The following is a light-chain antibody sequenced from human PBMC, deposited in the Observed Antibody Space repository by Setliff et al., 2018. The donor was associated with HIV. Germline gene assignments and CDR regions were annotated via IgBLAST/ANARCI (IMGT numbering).Light chain of an antibody. CDR2: QLI. CDR1: SSDIGGYNY. Sequence: QSVLTQPASVSGSPGQSITISCTGTSSDIGGYNYVSWYQQLPGKAPKLMIFQLINRPSGVSNRFSGSKSGNTASLTISGLQAEDEADYYCRSNTGSNTYVFGSGTKVTVL. CDR3: RSNTGSNTYV. J-gene: IGLJ1*01. V-gene: IGLV2-14*01.